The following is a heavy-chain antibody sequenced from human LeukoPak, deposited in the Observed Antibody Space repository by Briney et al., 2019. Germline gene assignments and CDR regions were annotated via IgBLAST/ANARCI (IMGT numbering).Heavy chain of an antibody. V-gene: IGHV4-61*02. Sequence: SETLSFTCTVSGGSISSGSYYWSWIRQPAGKGLEYIGRIYTSGSTNYNPSLKSRVTISVDTSKNHFSLKLTSVTAADTAVYYCARLRRSGGSCYDYWGQGTLVTVSS. J-gene: IGHJ4*02. CDR1: GGSISSGSYY. CDR2: IYTSGST. D-gene: IGHD2-15*01. CDR3: ARLRRSGGSCYDY.